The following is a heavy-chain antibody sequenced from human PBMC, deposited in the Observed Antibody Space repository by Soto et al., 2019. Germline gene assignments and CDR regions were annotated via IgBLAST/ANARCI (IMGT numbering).Heavy chain of an antibody. CDR2: IGTAGDT. J-gene: IGHJ4*02. CDR3: ARGQEVGAHFFDS. D-gene: IGHD2-15*01. Sequence: ALRLSCEASRFTFSGFDMHWVRQPTGKGLEWVSTIGTAGDTYYAVSVKGRFTISRDNAKNSLSLQMNSLRAGDTAVYFCARGQEVGAHFFDSWGQGTQVTVSS. V-gene: IGHV3-13*01. CDR1: RFTFSGFD.